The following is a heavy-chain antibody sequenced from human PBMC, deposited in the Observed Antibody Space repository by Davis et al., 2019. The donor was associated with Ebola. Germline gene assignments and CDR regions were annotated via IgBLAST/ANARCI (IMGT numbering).Heavy chain of an antibody. CDR1: GFSFNTYG. Sequence: LSLTCAASGFSFNTYGMHWVRQAPGKGLEWLAVIWYDGSREYIAESMKGRFTISRDNSRNTLFLQVNSLRVEDTAVYYCARDPAIGQPLSTFDVWGQGTTVTVAS. CDR3: ARDPAIGQPLSTFDV. V-gene: IGHV3-33*01. J-gene: IGHJ3*01. D-gene: IGHD1-14*01. CDR2: IWYDGSRE.